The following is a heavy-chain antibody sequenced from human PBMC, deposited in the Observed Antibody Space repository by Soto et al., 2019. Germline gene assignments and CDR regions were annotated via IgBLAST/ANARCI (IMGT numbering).Heavy chain of an antibody. CDR2: IYYSGST. Sequence: QLQLQESGPGLVKPSETLSLTCTVSGGSISSSSYYWGWIRQPPGKGLEWIGSIYYSGSTYYNPSLKSRVTISVDTSKNQFSLKLSSVTAADTAVYYCARRGYYYDSSGYLRAVTYWYFDLWGRGTLVTVSS. J-gene: IGHJ2*01. V-gene: IGHV4-39*01. CDR1: GGSISSSSYY. CDR3: ARRGYYYDSSGYLRAVTYWYFDL. D-gene: IGHD3-22*01.